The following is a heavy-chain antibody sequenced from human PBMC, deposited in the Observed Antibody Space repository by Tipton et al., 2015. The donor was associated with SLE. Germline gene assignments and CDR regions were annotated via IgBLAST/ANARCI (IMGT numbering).Heavy chain of an antibody. CDR2: INPNSGST. Sequence: QLVQSGPEVKRPGASVKVSCKASGYTFTSYGISWVRQAPGQGLEWMGRINPNSGSTNYAQKFQGRVTMTGDTSISTAYMQLSSLTSDDTAVYYCARDRGNLGGGEYWGQGPLVNVSS. V-gene: IGHV1-2*06. CDR1: GYTFTSYG. D-gene: IGHD2/OR15-2a*01. J-gene: IGHJ4*02. CDR3: ARDRGNLGGGEY.